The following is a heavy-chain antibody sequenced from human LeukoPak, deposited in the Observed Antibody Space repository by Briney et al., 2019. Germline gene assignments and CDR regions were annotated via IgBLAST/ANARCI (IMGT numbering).Heavy chain of an antibody. CDR1: GFTFSSYW. V-gene: IGHV3-7*01. CDR2: IKQDGSEE. Sequence: GGSLRLSCAASGFTFSSYWISWVRQAPGKGLEWVANIKQDGSEEYYVDSVKGRFTISRDNAKNSLYLQMNSLRAEDTAVYYCAREGGLENYWGQGNLVTVSS. J-gene: IGHJ4*02. D-gene: IGHD3/OR15-3a*01. CDR3: AREGGLENY.